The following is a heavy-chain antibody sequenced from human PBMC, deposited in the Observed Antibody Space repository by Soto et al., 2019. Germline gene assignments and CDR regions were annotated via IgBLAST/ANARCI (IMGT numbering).Heavy chain of an antibody. Sequence: PGGSLRLSCAASGFAFSSYTMSWVRQTPGKGLEWVSSISASGGSTYYGDSLKGRFTISRDNSKNTLNLHIKSLGVEDSAVYYCARDLPSPRMTTVTYFDYWGQGTLVTVSS. CDR1: GFAFSSYT. V-gene: IGHV3-23*01. D-gene: IGHD4-4*01. CDR3: ARDLPSPRMTTVTYFDY. J-gene: IGHJ4*02. CDR2: ISASGGST.